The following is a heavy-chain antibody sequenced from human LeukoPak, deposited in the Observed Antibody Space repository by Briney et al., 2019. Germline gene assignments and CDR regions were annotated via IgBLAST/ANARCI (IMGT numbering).Heavy chain of an antibody. V-gene: IGHV2-5*02. CDR2: IYWDDDK. CDR1: GFSLSTSGVG. CDR3: AHSPELLIAAFFDY. J-gene: IGHJ4*02. D-gene: IGHD6-13*01. Sequence: SGPTLVKHTQTLTLTCTFSGFSLSTSGVGVGWIRQPPGKALEWLALIYWDDDKRYSPSLKSRLTITKDTSKNQVVLTMTNMDPVDTATYYCAHSPELLIAAFFDYWGQGTLVTVSS.